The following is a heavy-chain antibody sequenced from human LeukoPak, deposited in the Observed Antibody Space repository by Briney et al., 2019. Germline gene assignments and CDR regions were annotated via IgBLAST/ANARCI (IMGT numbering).Heavy chain of an antibody. J-gene: IGHJ5*02. CDR2: MNPNSGNT. D-gene: IGHD3-10*01. CDR3: ARSFGELLINWFDP. V-gene: IGHV1-8*03. CDR1: GYTFTSYD. Sequence: ASVKVSCKASGYTFTSYDINWVRQATGQGLEWMGWMNPNSGNTGYAQKFQGRVTITRNTYISTAYMELSSLRSEDTAVYYCARSFGELLINWFDPWGQGTLVTVSS.